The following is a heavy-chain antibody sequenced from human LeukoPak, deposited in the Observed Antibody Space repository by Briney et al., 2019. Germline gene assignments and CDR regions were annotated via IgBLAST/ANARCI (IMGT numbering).Heavy chain of an antibody. D-gene: IGHD2-2*01. V-gene: IGHV1-69*04. CDR1: GGTFSSYA. CDR2: IIPILGIT. CDR3: ARDYMEGVVVPAAIVSPFDP. J-gene: IGHJ5*02. Sequence: ASVKVSCKASGGTFSSYAISWVRQAPGQGLEWMGRIIPILGITNYAQKFQGRVTITADKSTSTAYMELSSLRSEDTAVYYCARDYMEGVVVPAAIVSPFDPWGQGTLVTVSS.